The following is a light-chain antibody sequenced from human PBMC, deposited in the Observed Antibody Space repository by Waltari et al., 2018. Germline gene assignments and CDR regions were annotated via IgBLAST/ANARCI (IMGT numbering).Light chain of an antibody. CDR3: QQYINSPLT. J-gene: IGKJ4*01. CDR1: QDINNY. V-gene: IGKV1-33*01. Sequence: IQMTQSPSSLSASVGDRVTITCRASQDINNYLSCYQQKPGKAPKPLIYYPSSLEAGVPSRFSGSRSGTDYTLTISSLQPKDIATFYCQQYINSPLTFAGGTKVEIK. CDR2: YPS.